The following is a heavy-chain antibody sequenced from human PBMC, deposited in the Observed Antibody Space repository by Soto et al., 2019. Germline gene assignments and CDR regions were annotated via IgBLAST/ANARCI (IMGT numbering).Heavy chain of an antibody. J-gene: IGHJ3*02. CDR3: ARGPFYYDTSGYYYEPQGAAFDI. D-gene: IGHD3-22*01. Sequence: SETLSLTCAVSGGSISSGGYSWSWIRQPPGKGLEWIGYIYHSGSTYYNTSLKSRVTISVDRSKNQFSLKLSSVTAEDTAVYYCARGPFYYDTSGYYYEPQGAAFDIWGQGTMVTVSS. V-gene: IGHV4-30-2*01. CDR1: GGSISSGGYS. CDR2: IYHSGST.